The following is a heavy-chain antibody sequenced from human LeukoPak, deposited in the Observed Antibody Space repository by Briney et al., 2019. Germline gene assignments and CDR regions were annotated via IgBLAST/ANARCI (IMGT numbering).Heavy chain of an antibody. D-gene: IGHD6-19*01. J-gene: IGHJ4*02. CDR1: GFTFSDYV. CDR3: ARDEAVAGTGILDS. V-gene: IGHV3-33*08. Sequence: GGSLRLSCAASGFTFSDYVMHWVRQAPGKGLEWVAVIWYDGSNKYYADSVKGRFTISRDNSKNTLYLQMNSLRAEDTAVYYCARDEAVAGTGILDSWGQGTLVTVSS. CDR2: IWYDGSNK.